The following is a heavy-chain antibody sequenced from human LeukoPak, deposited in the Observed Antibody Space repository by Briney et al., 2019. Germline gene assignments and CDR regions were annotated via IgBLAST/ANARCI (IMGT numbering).Heavy chain of an antibody. Sequence: PGGTLRLSCAASGFTFSSYGMSWVRQAPGKGLEWVSAISGSGGSTYYADSVKGRFTISRDNSKNTLYLQMNSLRAEDTAVYYCAKDLDYYDSSFSFDYWGQGTLVTVSS. CDR2: ISGSGGST. CDR1: GFTFSSYG. D-gene: IGHD3-22*01. J-gene: IGHJ4*02. CDR3: AKDLDYYDSSFSFDY. V-gene: IGHV3-23*01.